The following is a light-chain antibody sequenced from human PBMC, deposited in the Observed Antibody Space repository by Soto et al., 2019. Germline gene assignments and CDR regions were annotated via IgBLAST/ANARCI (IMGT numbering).Light chain of an antibody. CDR1: SSDVGGYHY. CDR2: DVS. CDR3: SSYTSSSIVV. V-gene: IGLV2-14*01. J-gene: IGLJ2*01. Sequence: QSALTQPASVSGSPGQSITISCTGTSSDVGGYHYVSWYQQHPGKAPKLMIYDVSNRPSGVSNRFSGSNSGNTASLTISGLQAEYEADYYCSSYTSSSIVVVGGGTKLTVL.